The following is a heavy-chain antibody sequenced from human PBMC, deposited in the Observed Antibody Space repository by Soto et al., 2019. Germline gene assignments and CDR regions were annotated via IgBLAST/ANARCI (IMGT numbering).Heavy chain of an antibody. CDR3: ANLWFGELLSSPGLANLDY. Sequence: GGSLRLSCAASGFTFSSYAMHWVRQAPGKGLEWVAVISYDGSNKYYADSVKGRFTISRDNSKNTLYLQMNSLRAEDTAVYYCANLWFGELLSSPGLANLDYWGQGTLVTVSS. V-gene: IGHV3-30-3*01. CDR1: GFTFSSYA. J-gene: IGHJ4*02. CDR2: ISYDGSNK. D-gene: IGHD3-10*01.